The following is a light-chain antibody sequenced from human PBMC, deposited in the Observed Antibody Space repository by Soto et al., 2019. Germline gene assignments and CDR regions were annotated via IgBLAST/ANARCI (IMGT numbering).Light chain of an antibody. J-gene: IGLJ3*02. V-gene: IGLV2-14*01. CDR2: EVS. CDR1: SSDVGGYNY. Sequence: QSALTQPASVSGSPGQSITISCTGTSSDVGGYNYDAWYQQHPGKAPKLMIYEVSNRLSGVSNRFSGSKSGNTASLAISGLQAEDEADYYCSSYTSSSTRVFGGGTKLTVL. CDR3: SSYTSSSTRV.